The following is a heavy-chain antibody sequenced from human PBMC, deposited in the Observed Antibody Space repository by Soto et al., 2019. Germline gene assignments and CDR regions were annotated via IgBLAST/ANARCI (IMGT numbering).Heavy chain of an antibody. Sequence: GGSLRLCCAASGFTVSSNYMSWVRQAPGKGLEWVSVIYSGGSTYYADSVKGRFTISRDNSKNTLYLQMNSLRAEDTAVYYCARAAEDYSSSWSRDYYGMDVWGQGTTVTVSS. CDR2: IYSGGST. V-gene: IGHV3-53*01. CDR1: GFTVSSNY. J-gene: IGHJ6*02. CDR3: ARAAEDYSSSWSRDYYGMDV. D-gene: IGHD6-13*01.